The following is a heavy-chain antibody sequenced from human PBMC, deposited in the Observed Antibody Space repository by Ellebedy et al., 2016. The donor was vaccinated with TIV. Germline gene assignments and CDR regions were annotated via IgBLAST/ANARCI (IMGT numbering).Heavy chain of an antibody. CDR1: GDTFSRYA. J-gene: IGHJ6*02. Sequence: ASVKVSCKPSGDTFSRYAISWVRQAPGQGLEWMGGIIPILGVPNYAQKFLGRLTNTADESTSTVYMELSSLRSEDTAVYYCARDVEELGRKNYGMDVWGQGTTVIVSS. CDR3: ARDVEELGRKNYGMDV. D-gene: IGHD7-27*01. V-gene: IGHV1-69*10. CDR2: IIPILGVP.